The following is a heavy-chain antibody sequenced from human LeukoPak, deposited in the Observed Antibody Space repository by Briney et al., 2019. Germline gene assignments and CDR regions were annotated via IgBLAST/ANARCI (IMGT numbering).Heavy chain of an antibody. CDR1: GGSFSGYY. CDR2: INHSGST. J-gene: IGHJ4*02. CDR3: ARTHDYGDYVPY. Sequence: PSETLSLTCAVYGGSFSGYYWSWIRQPPGKGLEWIGEINHSGSTNYNPSLKSRVTISVDTSKNQFSLKLSSVTAADTAVYYCARTHDYGDYVPYWGQGTLVTVSS. V-gene: IGHV4-34*01. D-gene: IGHD4-17*01.